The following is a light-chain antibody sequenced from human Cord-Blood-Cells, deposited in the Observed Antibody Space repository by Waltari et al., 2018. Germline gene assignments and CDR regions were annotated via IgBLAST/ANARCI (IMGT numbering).Light chain of an antibody. CDR3: QQYYSTPYT. CDR1: QSVLYSSNNKNY. V-gene: IGKV4-1*01. Sequence: DLVMTQSPDSLAVSLGERATINCKSSQSVLYSSNNKNYLAWYQQKPGQPPKLLIYWASTRESGVPDRFSGSGSGTDFTLTISSLQAEDVAVYYCQQYYSTPYTFGQ. J-gene: IGKJ2*01. CDR2: WAS.